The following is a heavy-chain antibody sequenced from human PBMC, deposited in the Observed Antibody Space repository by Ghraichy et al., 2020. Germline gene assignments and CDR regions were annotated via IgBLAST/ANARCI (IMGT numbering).Heavy chain of an antibody. CDR3: AGGKRFGELTFDYYGMDV. CDR1: GFTFSSYS. Sequence: GESLNISCAASGFTFSSYSMNWVRQAPGKGLEWVSSISSSSSYIYYADSVKGRFTISRDNAKNSLYLQMNSLRAEDTAVYYCAGGKRFGELTFDYYGMDVWGQGTTVTVSS. CDR2: ISSSSSYI. J-gene: IGHJ6*02. D-gene: IGHD3-10*01. V-gene: IGHV3-21*01.